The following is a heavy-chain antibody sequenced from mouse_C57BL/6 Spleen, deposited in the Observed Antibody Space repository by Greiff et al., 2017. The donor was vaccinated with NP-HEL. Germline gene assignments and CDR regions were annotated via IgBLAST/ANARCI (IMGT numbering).Heavy chain of an antibody. CDR3: ARCPYYYGSSYYAMDY. Sequence: VQLQQSGPGLVQPSQSLSITCTVSGFSFTSYGVHWVRQSPGKGLEGLGVIWSGGSTDYNAAFISILTTSKDNSKSQVFFKMNSLQADDTAIYYCARCPYYYGSSYYAMDYWGQGTSVTVSS. CDR2: IWSGGST. D-gene: IGHD1-1*01. J-gene: IGHJ4*01. V-gene: IGHV2-2*01. CDR1: GFSFTSYG.